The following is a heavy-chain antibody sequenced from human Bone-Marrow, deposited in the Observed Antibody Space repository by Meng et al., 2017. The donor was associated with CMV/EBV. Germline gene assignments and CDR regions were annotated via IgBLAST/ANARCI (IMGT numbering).Heavy chain of an antibody. V-gene: IGHV3-74*01. CDR2: ISSEGTTT. D-gene: IGHD3-22*01. CDR1: GFTFSNYW. Sequence: GESLKISCAASGFTFSNYWVHWVRQAPGKGLVWVSRISSEGTTTTYADSVKGRFTISRDNAKNTLYLQMNSLRAEDTAVYYCARDYYDSSGYRNWFEPWGQGTLVTVSS. J-gene: IGHJ5*02. CDR3: ARDYYDSSGYRNWFEP.